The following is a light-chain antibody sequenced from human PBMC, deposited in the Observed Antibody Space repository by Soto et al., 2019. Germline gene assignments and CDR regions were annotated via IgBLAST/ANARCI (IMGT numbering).Light chain of an antibody. CDR2: SAT. J-gene: IGKJ4*01. CDR1: QDISHC. CDR3: LQGHTFPLT. V-gene: IGKV1-12*01. Sequence: DIQMTQSPSSVSASVGDRVTITCRASQDISHCLAWHQQKPGEAPKLLIYSATTLHSGVPSRFSGSGSGTDFTLTINSLQPEEFATYFCLQGHTFPLTFGGGTKVEIK.